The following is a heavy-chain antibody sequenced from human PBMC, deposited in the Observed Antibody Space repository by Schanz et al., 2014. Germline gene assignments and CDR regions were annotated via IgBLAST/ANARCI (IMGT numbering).Heavy chain of an antibody. Sequence: QVQLVQSGGEVKTPGASVKVSCKASGYTFTRSGISWVRQAPGQGLEWMGWIGGSDGNTNFAQKFQGRVYMTTDTSTSTVYMELRSLTSDDSAVYYCARDRDQWDGNYLDYWGQGTLVTVSS. J-gene: IGHJ4*02. CDR2: IGGSDGNT. V-gene: IGHV1-18*01. CDR3: ARDRDQWDGNYLDY. D-gene: IGHD1-26*01. CDR1: GYTFTRSG.